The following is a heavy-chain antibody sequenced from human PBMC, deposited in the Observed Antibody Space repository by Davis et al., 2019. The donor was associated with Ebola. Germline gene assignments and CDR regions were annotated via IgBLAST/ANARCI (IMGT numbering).Heavy chain of an antibody. CDR1: GFTFSSYA. CDR3: ARTDFWSGYAY. CDR2: ISSSSSYT. D-gene: IGHD3-3*01. J-gene: IGHJ4*02. Sequence: GESLKISCTASGFTFSSYAMTWIRQAPGKGLEWVSYISSSSSYTNYADSVKGRFTISRDNAKNSLYLQMNSLRAEDTAVYYCARTDFWSGYAYWGQGTLVTVSS. V-gene: IGHV3-11*06.